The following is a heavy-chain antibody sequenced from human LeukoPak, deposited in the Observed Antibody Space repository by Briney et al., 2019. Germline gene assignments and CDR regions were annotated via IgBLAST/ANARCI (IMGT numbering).Heavy chain of an antibody. V-gene: IGHV3-23*01. D-gene: IGHD3-9*01. CDR3: AKDVRYFDYLVDDAFDI. Sequence: GGSLRLSCAASGFTLRSHAMSWVRQAPGKGLEWVSAISGSGGSTYYADSVKGRFTISRDISKKTLYLQMNSLRAEDTALYYCAKDVRYFDYLVDDAFDIWGQGTMVTVSS. CDR1: GFTLRSHA. CDR2: ISGSGGST. J-gene: IGHJ3*02.